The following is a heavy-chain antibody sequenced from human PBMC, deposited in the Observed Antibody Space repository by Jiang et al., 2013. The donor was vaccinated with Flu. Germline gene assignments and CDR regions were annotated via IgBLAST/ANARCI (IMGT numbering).Heavy chain of an antibody. CDR3: AHSSGYYYGAFDI. J-gene: IGHJ3*02. D-gene: IGHD3-22*01. CDR1: GGSISSYY. V-gene: IGHV4-59*08. CDR2: IYYSGST. Sequence: GLVKPSETLSLTCTVSGGSISSYYWSWIRQPPGKGLEWIGYIYYSGSTNYNPSLKSRVTISVDTSKNQFSLKLSSVTAADTAVYYCAHSSGYYYGAFDIWGQGTMVTVSS.